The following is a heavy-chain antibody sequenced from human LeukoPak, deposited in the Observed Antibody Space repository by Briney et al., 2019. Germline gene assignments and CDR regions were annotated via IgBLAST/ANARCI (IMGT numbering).Heavy chain of an antibody. CDR3: ARFALKTPPTD. V-gene: IGHV3-21*01. Sequence: GGSLRLSCAASGFTFSSYCMDWVRQTPGKGLEWVSSISSSSSYIYYADSVKGRFTISRDNAKNSLYLQMNSLRAEDTAVYYCARFALKTPPTDWGQGTLVTVSS. CDR2: ISSSSSYI. CDR1: GFTFSSYC. J-gene: IGHJ4*02.